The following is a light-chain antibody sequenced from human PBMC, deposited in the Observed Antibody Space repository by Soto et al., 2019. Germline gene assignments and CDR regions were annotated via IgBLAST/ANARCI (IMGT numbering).Light chain of an antibody. CDR1: SSDVGGYNY. V-gene: IGLV2-14*01. CDR3: SSSTSRSTF. CDR2: DVS. J-gene: IGLJ1*01. Sequence: QSALTQPASVSGSPGQSTTISCTGTSSDVGGYNYVSWYQQHPGKAPKLMIYDVSNRPSGVSNRFSGSKSGNTASLTISGLQAEDEADSYCSSSTSRSTFFGTGTKVTVL.